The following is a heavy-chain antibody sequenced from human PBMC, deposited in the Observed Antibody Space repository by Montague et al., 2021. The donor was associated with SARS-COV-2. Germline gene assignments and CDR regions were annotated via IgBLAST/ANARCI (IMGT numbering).Heavy chain of an antibody. J-gene: IGHJ6*02. D-gene: IGHD1-26*01. CDR3: ARDDIVPQGATKGMDV. Sequence: SETLSLTCTVSGGSISTSNYYWGWIRQPPGKGLEWIANMYYSGSTYYNPSLKSRVTISIDTSTNQFSLKLSSVTAADTAVYYGARDDIVPQGATKGMDVWGQGTTVTVSS. V-gene: IGHV4-39*07. CDR2: MYYSGST. CDR1: GGSISTSNYY.